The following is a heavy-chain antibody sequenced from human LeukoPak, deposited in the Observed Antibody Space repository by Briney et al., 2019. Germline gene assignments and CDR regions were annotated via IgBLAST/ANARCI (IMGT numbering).Heavy chain of an antibody. J-gene: IGHJ4*02. Sequence: ASVKVSCKASGYTFTSYDINWVRQATGQGLEWMGWMNPNSGGTNYAQKFQGRVTMTRDTSISTAYMELSRLRSDDTAVYYCARDANNYYDSSGYYYYFDYWGQGTLVTVSS. CDR1: GYTFTSYD. D-gene: IGHD3-22*01. V-gene: IGHV1-2*02. CDR2: MNPNSGGT. CDR3: ARDANNYYDSSGYYYYFDY.